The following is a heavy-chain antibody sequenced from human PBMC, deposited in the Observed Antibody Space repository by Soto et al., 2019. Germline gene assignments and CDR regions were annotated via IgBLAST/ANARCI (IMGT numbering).Heavy chain of an antibody. CDR2: ISGSGGST. J-gene: IGHJ4*02. V-gene: IGHV3-23*01. CDR1: GFTFSSYA. CDR3: AKLYCSSTSCYMSKLRGYYFDY. D-gene: IGHD2-2*02. Sequence: PGGSLRLSCAASGFTFSSYAMSWVRQAPGKGLEWVSAISGSGGSTYYADSVKGRFTISRDNSKNTLYLQMNSLRAEDTAVYYCAKLYCSSTSCYMSKLRGYYFDYWGQGTLVTVSS.